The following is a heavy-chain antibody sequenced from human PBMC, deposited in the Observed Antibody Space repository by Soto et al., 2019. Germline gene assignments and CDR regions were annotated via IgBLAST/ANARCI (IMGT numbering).Heavy chain of an antibody. Sequence: EVQLVESGGGLIQPGGSLRLSCAASGFTVSSNYMSWVRQAPGKGLEWVSVSYRGGSTYYADSVKGRFTISRDNSKNTLYLQMTSLRAEDPAVYYCARGVGGYEHLWYFDYWGQGTLVTVSS. D-gene: IGHD5-12*01. CDR1: GFTVSSNY. CDR2: SYRGGST. J-gene: IGHJ4*02. CDR3: ARGVGGYEHLWYFDY. V-gene: IGHV3-53*01.